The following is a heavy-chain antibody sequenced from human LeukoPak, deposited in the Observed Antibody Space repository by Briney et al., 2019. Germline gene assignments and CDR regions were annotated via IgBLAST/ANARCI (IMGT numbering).Heavy chain of an antibody. CDR3: ASGDSSHPWNY. V-gene: IGHV4-4*09. D-gene: IGHD6-13*01. CDR1: GGSFSAYY. Sequence: SETLSLTCAVYGGSFSAYYWSWIRQPPGKGLEWIGYISTSGSTNYNPSLKSRVTISVDTSKNQFSLKLSSVTAADTAVYYCASGDSSHPWNYWGQGTLVTVSS. J-gene: IGHJ4*02. CDR2: ISTSGST.